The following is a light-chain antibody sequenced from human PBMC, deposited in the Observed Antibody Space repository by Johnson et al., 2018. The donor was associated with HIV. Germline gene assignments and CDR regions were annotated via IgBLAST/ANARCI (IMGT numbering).Light chain of an antibody. Sequence: QSVLTQPPSLSAAPGQKVTISCSGSSSNIGNNYVSWYQQLPGTAPKLLIYGNNKRPSGIPDRFSGSKSGTSATLGITGLQTGDEADYYCGTWDSSLSAYVFGTGTKVTVL. V-gene: IGLV1-51*02. CDR1: SSNIGNNY. J-gene: IGLJ1*01. CDR2: GNN. CDR3: GTWDSSLSAYV.